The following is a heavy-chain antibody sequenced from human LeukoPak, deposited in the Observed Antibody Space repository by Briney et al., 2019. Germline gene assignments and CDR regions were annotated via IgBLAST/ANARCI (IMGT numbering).Heavy chain of an antibody. J-gene: IGHJ5*02. Sequence: PGGSLRLSCVASGFTSSSYEMNWVRQAPGKGVEWVSYISSSGSTIYYADSVKGRFTISRDNAKNSLYLQMNSLRAEDTAVYYCARGTYYYDSSGLPVGFDPWGQGTLVTVSS. D-gene: IGHD3-22*01. V-gene: IGHV3-48*03. CDR2: ISSSGSTI. CDR1: GFTSSSYE. CDR3: ARGTYYYDSSGLPVGFDP.